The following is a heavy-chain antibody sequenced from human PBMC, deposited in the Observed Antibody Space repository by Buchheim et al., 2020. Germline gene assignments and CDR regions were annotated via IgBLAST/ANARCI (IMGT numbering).Heavy chain of an antibody. V-gene: IGHV4-4*02. CDR1: GGSISSSHG. J-gene: IGHJ4*02. Sequence: QVQLQESGPGLVKSLGTLSLTCAVSGGSISSSHGWSWVRQPPGKGLEWIGEINQSGSTNYKSSLKSRVTISADKSKNQFSLKLSSVTAADTAVYYCARQTKYYFDYWGQGTL. CDR3: ARQTKYYFDY. CDR2: INQSGST.